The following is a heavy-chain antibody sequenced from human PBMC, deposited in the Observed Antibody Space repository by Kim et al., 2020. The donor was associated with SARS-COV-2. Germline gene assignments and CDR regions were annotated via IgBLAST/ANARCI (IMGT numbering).Heavy chain of an antibody. Sequence: ASVKVSCKVSGYTLTELSMHWVLQAPGKGLEWMGGFDPEDGETIYAQKFQGRVTMTEDTSTDTAYMEPSSLRSEDTAVYYCATDMRGAPYYYYYYGMDVWGQGTTVTVSS. V-gene: IGHV1-24*01. J-gene: IGHJ6*02. CDR1: GYTLTELS. D-gene: IGHD3-16*01. CDR2: FDPEDGET. CDR3: ATDMRGAPYYYYYYGMDV.